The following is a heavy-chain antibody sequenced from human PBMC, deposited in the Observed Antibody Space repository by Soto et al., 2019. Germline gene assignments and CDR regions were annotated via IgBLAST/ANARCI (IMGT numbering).Heavy chain of an antibody. CDR1: GYTFTNYW. Sequence: PGESLKISCRGSGYTFTNYWIGWVRQMPGKGLEWMGIIYPDDSDVRYSPSFQGQVTISADKSISTAYLQWTTLKASDTAIYFCAKHSHSGSYYWAFDIWGQGTVGTVS. CDR2: IYPDDSDV. V-gene: IGHV5-51*01. CDR3: AKHSHSGSYYWAFDI. D-gene: IGHD1-26*01. J-gene: IGHJ3*02.